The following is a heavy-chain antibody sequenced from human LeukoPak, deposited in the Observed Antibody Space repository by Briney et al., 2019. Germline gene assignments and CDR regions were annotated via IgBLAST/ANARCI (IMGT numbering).Heavy chain of an antibody. CDR1: GGSISSSSYY. D-gene: IGHD6-6*01. Sequence: SETLSLTFTVSGGSISSSSYYWGWIRQPPGKGLEWIGSIYYSGSTYYNPSLKSRVTISVDTSKNQFSLKLSSVTAADTAVYYCARLRSIAARPRGYFDYWGQGTLVTVSS. CDR2: IYYSGST. J-gene: IGHJ4*02. V-gene: IGHV4-39*01. CDR3: ARLRSIAARPRGYFDY.